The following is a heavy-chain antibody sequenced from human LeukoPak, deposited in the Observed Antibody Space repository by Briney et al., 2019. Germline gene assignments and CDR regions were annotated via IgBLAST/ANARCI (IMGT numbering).Heavy chain of an antibody. CDR3: ARARGGYSYGYEGFDY. D-gene: IGHD5-18*01. CDR1: GFTFDDYG. CDR2: INWNGGST. J-gene: IGHJ4*02. V-gene: IGHV3-20*04. Sequence: GSLRLSCAASGFTFDDYGMSWVRQAPGKGLEWVSGINWNGGSTGYADSVKGRFTISRDNAKNSLYLQMNSLRAEDTALYYCARARGGYSYGYEGFDYWGQGTLVTVSS.